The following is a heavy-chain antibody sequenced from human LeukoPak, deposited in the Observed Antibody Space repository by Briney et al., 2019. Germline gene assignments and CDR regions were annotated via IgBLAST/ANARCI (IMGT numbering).Heavy chain of an antibody. D-gene: IGHD2-15*01. CDR2: ISYDGSNK. V-gene: IGHV3-30-3*01. J-gene: IGHJ6*02. Sequence: GRPLRLSCAASGFTFSSYAMHWVRQAPGKGLEWVAVISYDGSNKYYADSVKGRFTISRDNSKNTLYLQMNSLRAEDTAVYYCARGYCSGGSCYPFDYYYYYGMDVWGQGTTVTVSS. CDR3: ARGYCSGGSCYPFDYYYYYGMDV. CDR1: GFTFSSYA.